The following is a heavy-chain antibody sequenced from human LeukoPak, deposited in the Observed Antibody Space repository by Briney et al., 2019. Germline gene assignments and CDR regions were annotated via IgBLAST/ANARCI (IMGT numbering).Heavy chain of an antibody. Sequence: NRGESLQISCKGSGYRFTSYWIGWVRPMPGKGLEWMGIIYPGDSDSRQSPSLRGQVTISAKKSINTAYLQWNSLKASDTAMYYCARGHHVVVATATWASDAFDLWGQGTMVTVSS. J-gene: IGHJ3*01. V-gene: IGHV5-51*01. CDR2: IYPGDSDS. D-gene: IGHD2-21*02. CDR1: GYRFTSYW. CDR3: ARGHHVVVATATWASDAFDL.